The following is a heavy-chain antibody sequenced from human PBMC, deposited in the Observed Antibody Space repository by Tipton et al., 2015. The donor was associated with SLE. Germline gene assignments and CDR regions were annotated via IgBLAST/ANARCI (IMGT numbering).Heavy chain of an antibody. J-gene: IGHJ6*02. V-gene: IGHV4-38-2*01. D-gene: IGHD2-15*01. CDR1: GYSISSGYY. CDR2: IYHSGST. Sequence: TLSLTCAVSGYSISSGYYWGWIRQPPGRGLGWIGSIYHSGSTYYNPSLKSRVTISVDTSKNQFSLKLSSVTAADTAVYYCARQGYCSGGSCPNHYGMDVWGQGTTVTVSS. CDR3: ARQGYCSGGSCPNHYGMDV.